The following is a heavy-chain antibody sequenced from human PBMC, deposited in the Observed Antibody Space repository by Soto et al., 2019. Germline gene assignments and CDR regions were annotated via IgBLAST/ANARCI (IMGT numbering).Heavy chain of an antibody. Sequence: GASVKVSCKASGYTFTSYYMHWVRQAPGQGLEWMGIINPSGGSTSYAQKLQGRVTMTTDTSSRTAYMALRSLRSDDTAVYFCARGGYYDSSGSRNYHYYGMDVWGRGTLVTVSS. CDR2: INPSGGST. V-gene: IGHV1-46*01. D-gene: IGHD3-22*01. J-gene: IGHJ6*02. CDR1: GYTFTSYY. CDR3: ARGGYYDSSGSRNYHYYGMDV.